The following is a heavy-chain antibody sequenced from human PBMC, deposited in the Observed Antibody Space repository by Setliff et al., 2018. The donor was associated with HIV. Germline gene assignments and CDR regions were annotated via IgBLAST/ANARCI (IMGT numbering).Heavy chain of an antibody. D-gene: IGHD2-15*01. Sequence: ASVKVSCKASGYTFINYGINWLRQAPGQGLEWMGWINTYNGNTKYGQKFQGSVTMTTDTSTSTVYMELRSLTSDDTALYYCARGGPPRVATLYWFEPWGQGNLVTGSS. J-gene: IGHJ5*02. V-gene: IGHV1-18*04. CDR2: INTYNGNT. CDR3: ARGGPPRVATLYWFEP. CDR1: GYTFINYG.